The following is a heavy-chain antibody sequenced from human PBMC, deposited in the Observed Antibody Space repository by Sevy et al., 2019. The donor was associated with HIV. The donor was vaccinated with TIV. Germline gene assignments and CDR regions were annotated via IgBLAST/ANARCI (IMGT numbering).Heavy chain of an antibody. CDR3: TRRTAFVTGSTGFEFDY. D-gene: IGHD2-2*01. J-gene: IGHJ4*02. V-gene: IGHV3-73*01. Sequence: GGSLRLSCAASGFIFSGSAMHWVRQASGKGLEWVGRIRSKGNNYANTYAASGKGRFTNSKDDSKNTAYLQMNSLKTEDTAVYYCTRRTAFVTGSTGFEFDYWGQGTLVTVSS. CDR2: IRSKGNNYAN. CDR1: GFIFSGSA.